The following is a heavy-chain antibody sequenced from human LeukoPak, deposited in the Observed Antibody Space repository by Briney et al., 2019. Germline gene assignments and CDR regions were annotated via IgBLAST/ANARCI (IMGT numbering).Heavy chain of an antibody. CDR1: GFTFSDYY. J-gene: IGHJ4*02. V-gene: IGHV3-11*06. D-gene: IGHD4-17*01. CDR2: ISSSSSHT. CDR3: ARVPSYGDYEVDY. Sequence: GGSLRLSCAASGFTFSDYYMSWIRQAPGKGLEWVSYISSSSSHTDYADSVKGRFTISRDNAKTSLYLQMNSLRVEDTAVYYCARVPSYGDYEVDYWGQGTLVTVSS.